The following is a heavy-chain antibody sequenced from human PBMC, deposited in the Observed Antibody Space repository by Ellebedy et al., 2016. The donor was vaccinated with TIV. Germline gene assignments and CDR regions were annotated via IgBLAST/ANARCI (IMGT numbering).Heavy chain of an antibody. CDR2: INAGNGNT. D-gene: IGHD3-10*01. V-gene: IGHV1-3*01. CDR1: GYTFTSYA. J-gene: IGHJ3*02. CDR3: ARSLPITMVRGRDAFDI. Sequence: ASVKVSCXASGYTFTSYAMHWVRQAPGQRLEWMGWINAGNGNTKYSQKFQGRVTITRDTSASTAYMELSSLRSEDTAVYYCARSLPITMVRGRDAFDIWGQGTMVTVSS.